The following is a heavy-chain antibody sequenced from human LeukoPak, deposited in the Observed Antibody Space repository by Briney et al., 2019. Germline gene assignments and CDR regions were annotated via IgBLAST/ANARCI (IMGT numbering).Heavy chain of an antibody. CDR3: AYSHSSSWARFDY. D-gene: IGHD6-13*01. CDR2: IRYDGSNK. CDR1: GFTFSSYG. Sequence: GGSLRLSCAASGFTFSSYGMHWVRQAPGKGLEWVAFIRYDGSNKYYADSVKGRFTISRDNSKNTLYLQMNSLRAEDTAVYYCAYSHSSSWARFDYWGQGTLVTVSS. J-gene: IGHJ4*02. V-gene: IGHV3-30*02.